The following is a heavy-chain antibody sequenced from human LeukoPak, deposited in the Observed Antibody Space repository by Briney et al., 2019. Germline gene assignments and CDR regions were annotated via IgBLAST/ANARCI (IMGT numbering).Heavy chain of an antibody. J-gene: IGHJ4*02. CDR1: GGSISSSSYY. V-gene: IGHV4-39*07. Sequence: SETLSLTCTVSGGSISSSSYYWGWIRQPPGKGLEWIGSIYYSGSTYYNPSLKSRVTISVDTSKNQFSLKLSSVTAADTAVYYCARERSDGYCSSTSCSDWGQGTLVTVSS. D-gene: IGHD2-2*01. CDR2: IYYSGST. CDR3: ARERSDGYCSSTSCSD.